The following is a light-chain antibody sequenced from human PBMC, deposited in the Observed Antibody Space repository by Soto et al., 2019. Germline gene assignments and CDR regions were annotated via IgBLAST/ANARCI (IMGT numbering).Light chain of an antibody. Sequence: SYELTQPPSVSVAPGKTATITCGAKNIGGNSVHWYQQKPGQAPLVLIYYNTDRPSGIPERFSGSNSGNTATLTISRVEVGDEADYYCQVWNSITDHYVFGTGTKLTVL. V-gene: IGLV3-21*04. CDR3: QVWNSITDHYV. CDR2: YNT. J-gene: IGLJ1*01. CDR1: NIGGNS.